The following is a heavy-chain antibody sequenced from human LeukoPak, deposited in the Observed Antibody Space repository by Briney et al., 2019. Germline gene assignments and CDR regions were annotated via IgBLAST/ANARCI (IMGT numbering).Heavy chain of an antibody. V-gene: IGHV3-7*04. CDR2: IKHDGSEK. CDR1: GFTLSRYW. Sequence: QPGRSLRLSCAASGFTLSRYWMSWVRQAPGKGREWVANIKHDGSEKYYVDSVKGRFTISRDNAKNSLYLQMNSLRGEDTAVYYCARDRDYYNYFEYWGQGTLVTVSS. J-gene: IGHJ4*02. CDR3: ARDRDYYNYFEY. D-gene: IGHD3-10*01.